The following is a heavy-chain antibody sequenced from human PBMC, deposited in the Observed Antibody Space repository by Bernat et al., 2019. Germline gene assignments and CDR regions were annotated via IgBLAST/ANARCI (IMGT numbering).Heavy chain of an antibody. Sequence: EVQLVESGGALVQPGGSLRLSRVGSGFSFSGIWMTWVRQAPGKGLEWVANIKQDGSVQHYVDSVKGRFIISRDNTKNSLFLQMNSLRVDDTAVYYCARGYGPENWGQGTLVTVSS. CDR3: ARGYGPEN. V-gene: IGHV3-7*03. CDR1: GFSFSGIW. J-gene: IGHJ1*01. D-gene: IGHD2-8*02. CDR2: IKQDGSVQ.